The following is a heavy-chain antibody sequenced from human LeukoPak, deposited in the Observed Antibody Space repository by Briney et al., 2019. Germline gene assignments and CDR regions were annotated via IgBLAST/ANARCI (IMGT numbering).Heavy chain of an antibody. CDR2: INHSGST. J-gene: IGHJ3*02. D-gene: IGHD6-19*01. V-gene: IGHV4-34*01. CDR1: RGPISSHY. Sequence: SETLSLTCTVSRGPISSHYWSWIRQPPGKGLEWIGEINHSGSTNYNPSLKSRVTISADTSKNQFSLKLSSVTAADTAVYYCARGRLIAVAGTGRRDAFDIWGQGTMVTVSS. CDR3: ARGRLIAVAGTGRRDAFDI.